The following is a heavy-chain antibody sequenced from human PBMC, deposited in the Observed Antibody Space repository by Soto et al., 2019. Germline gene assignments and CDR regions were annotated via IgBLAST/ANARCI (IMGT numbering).Heavy chain of an antibody. D-gene: IGHD2-2*02. Sequence: SVKFSCKASGGTFSSYAISWVRQAPGQGLEWMGGIIPIFGTANYAQKFQGRVTITADKSTSTAYMELSSLRSEDTAVYYCARDHSAQLLYHPNYYYYAMDVWGQGTTVTVS. CDR1: GGTFSSYA. J-gene: IGHJ6*02. CDR3: ARDHSAQLLYHPNYYYYAMDV. V-gene: IGHV1-69*06. CDR2: IIPIFGTA.